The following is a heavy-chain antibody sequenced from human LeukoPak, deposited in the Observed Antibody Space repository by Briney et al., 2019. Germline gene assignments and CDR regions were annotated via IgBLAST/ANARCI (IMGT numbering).Heavy chain of an antibody. V-gene: IGHV3-23*01. D-gene: IGHD4-23*01. CDR2: ISGSGGST. Sequence: GGSLRLSCAASGFTFSSYAMSWVRQAPGKGLEWVSAISGSGGSTYYADSVKGRFTISRDSSKNTLYLQMNSLRAEDTAVYYCAKDVTPYWYFDLWGRGTLVTVSS. J-gene: IGHJ2*01. CDR1: GFTFSSYA. CDR3: AKDVTPYWYFDL.